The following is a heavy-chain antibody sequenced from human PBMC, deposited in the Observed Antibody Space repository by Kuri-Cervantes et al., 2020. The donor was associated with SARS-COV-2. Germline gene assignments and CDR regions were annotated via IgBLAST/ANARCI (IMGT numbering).Heavy chain of an antibody. D-gene: IGHD1-7*01. V-gene: IGHV1-8*03. CDR3: ARVYNWNYGALGY. CDR1: GYTFTSYD. CDR2: MNPNSGNT. J-gene: IGHJ4*02. Sequence: ASVKVSCKASGYTFTSYDINWVRQATGQGLEWMGWMNPNSGNTGYAQKFQGRVTITRNTSISTAYMELSSLRSEDTAVYHCARVYNWNYGALGYWGQGTLVTVSS.